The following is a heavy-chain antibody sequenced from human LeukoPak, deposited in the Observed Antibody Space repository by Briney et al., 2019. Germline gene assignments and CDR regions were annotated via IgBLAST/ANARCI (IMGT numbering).Heavy chain of an antibody. CDR1: GFTFSNYA. Sequence: PGRSLRLSCAASGFTFSNYAMHWVRQAPGKGLEWVAVISYDGSNEYYPDPVKGRFTISRDNSKNTLYLQMNSLRAEDTAVYYCARGGPPDYWGQGTLVTVSS. CDR3: ARGGPPDY. V-gene: IGHV3-30-3*01. CDR2: ISYDGSNE. J-gene: IGHJ4*02.